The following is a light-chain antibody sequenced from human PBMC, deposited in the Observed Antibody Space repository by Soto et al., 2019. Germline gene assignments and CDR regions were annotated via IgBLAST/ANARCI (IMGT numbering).Light chain of an antibody. V-gene: IGKV1-39*01. CDR1: QSINID. CDR3: QQSYRSPYT. Sequence: DIQLTQSPSSLSASVGDRVTVTCRTSQSINIDLNWYQQKPGKAPTLLIYGASSLPSGVPSRFSGGGSRTDFTLTISSLQTEDFAPYYCQQSYRSPYTFGQGTKLEI. CDR2: GAS. J-gene: IGKJ2*01.